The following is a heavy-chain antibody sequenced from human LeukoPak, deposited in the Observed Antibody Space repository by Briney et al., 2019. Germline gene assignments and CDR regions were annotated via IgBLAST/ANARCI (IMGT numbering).Heavy chain of an antibody. CDR1: GGSISSSNYY. D-gene: IGHD2-2*03. CDR2: IYTSGST. Sequence: SETLSLTCTVSGGSISSSNYYWSWIRQPAGKGLEWIGRIYTSGSTNYNPSLKSRVTISVDKSKNQFSLKLSSVTAADTAVYYCARGPQSLDYYFDYWGQGTLVTVSS. CDR3: ARGPQSLDYYFDY. J-gene: IGHJ4*02. V-gene: IGHV4-61*02.